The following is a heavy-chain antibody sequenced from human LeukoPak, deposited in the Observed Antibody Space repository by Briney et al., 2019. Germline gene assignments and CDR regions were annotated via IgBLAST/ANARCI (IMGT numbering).Heavy chain of an antibody. CDR1: GFPFDNAW. J-gene: IGHJ4*02. CDR2: IKSKSDGGAP. Sequence: PGGSLRLSCAASGFPFDNAWMNWIRQTPGKGLEWVGHIKSKSDGGAPAHAAPVKGRFTISRDDPENTLYLQMNSLKTEGTAMYFCTTGPFDYWGQGALVTVSS. CDR3: TTGPFDY. V-gene: IGHV3-15*07.